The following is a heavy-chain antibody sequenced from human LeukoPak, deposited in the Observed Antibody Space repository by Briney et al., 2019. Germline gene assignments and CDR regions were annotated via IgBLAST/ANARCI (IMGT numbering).Heavy chain of an antibody. CDR2: IYSGGST. Sequence: GGSLRLSCAASGFTVSSNYMSWVRQAPGKGLEWVSVIYSGGSTYYADSVKGRFTISRDNSKNTLYLQMNSLRAEDTAVYYCASIVGATDLDYWGQGTLVTVSS. CDR1: GFTVSSNY. CDR3: ASIVGATDLDY. V-gene: IGHV3-53*01. J-gene: IGHJ4*02. D-gene: IGHD1-26*01.